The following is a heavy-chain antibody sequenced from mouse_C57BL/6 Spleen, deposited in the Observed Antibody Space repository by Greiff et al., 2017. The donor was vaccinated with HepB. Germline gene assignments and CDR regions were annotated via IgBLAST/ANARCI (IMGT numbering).Heavy chain of an antibody. D-gene: IGHD1-1*01. CDR3: VITTVVATRYFDV. CDR2: IDPEDGET. J-gene: IGHJ1*03. V-gene: IGHV14-2*01. Sequence: VQLKESGAELVKPGASVKLSCTASGFNIKDYYMHWVKQRTEQGLEWIGRIDPEDGETKYAPKFQGKATITADTSSNTAYLQLSSLTSEDTAVYYCVITTVVATRYFDVWGTGTTVTVSS. CDR1: GFNIKDYY.